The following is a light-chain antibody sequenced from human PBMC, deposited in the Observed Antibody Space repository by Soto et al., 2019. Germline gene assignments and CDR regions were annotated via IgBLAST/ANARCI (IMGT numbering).Light chain of an antibody. CDR1: SSDVGSYDY. CDR3: CAYSTSGTHV. J-gene: IGLJ1*01. CDR2: DVN. V-gene: IGLV2-14*03. Sequence: QSALTQPASVSGSPGQSITFSCTGTSSDVGSYDYVSWHQQHPGKAPKLIIYDVNNRPSGVPSRFSGSKSGNTASLIIFGLQTEDEADYYCCAYSTSGTHVFGTGTKVTV.